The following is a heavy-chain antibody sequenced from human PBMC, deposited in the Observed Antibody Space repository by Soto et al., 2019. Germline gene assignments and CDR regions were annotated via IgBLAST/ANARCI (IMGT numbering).Heavy chain of an antibody. CDR3: ARTLGYCSGGSCRIFDY. D-gene: IGHD2-15*01. J-gene: IGHJ4*02. CDR2: IYYSGST. V-gene: IGHV4-30-4*01. Sequence: QVQLQESGPGLVKPSQTLSLTCTVSGGSISSGDYYWSWIRQPPGKGLEWIGYIYYSGSTYYNPSLKSRVTISVDTSKNQFSLKLSSVTAADTAVYYCARTLGYCSGGSCRIFDYWGQGTLVTVSS. CDR1: GGSISSGDYY.